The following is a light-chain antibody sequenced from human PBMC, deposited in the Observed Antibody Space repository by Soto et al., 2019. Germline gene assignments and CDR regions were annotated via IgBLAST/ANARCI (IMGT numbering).Light chain of an antibody. J-gene: IGKJ4*01. CDR1: QSVSSY. Sequence: EIVLTQSPATPSLSPGERATLSCRASQSVSSYLAWYQQKPGQAPRLLIYDASNRATGIPARFSGSGSGTDFTLTISSLEPEDFAVYYCQQRSNWPLTFGGGIKVEIK. CDR3: QQRSNWPLT. V-gene: IGKV3-11*01. CDR2: DAS.